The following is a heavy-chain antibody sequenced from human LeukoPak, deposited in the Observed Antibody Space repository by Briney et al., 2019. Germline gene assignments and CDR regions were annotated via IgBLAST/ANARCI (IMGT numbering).Heavy chain of an antibody. CDR3: VRNLAVAGTCFDS. D-gene: IGHD6-19*01. CDR2: ISSSSSTI. CDR1: GFTFSSYS. J-gene: IGHJ4*02. Sequence: GGSLRLSCAASGFTFSSYSMNWVRQAPGKGLEWVSYISSSSSTIYYADSVKGRFTISRDNAESSLYLQMNSLRVEDTAVYYCVRNLAVAGTCFDSWGQGTLVTVSS. V-gene: IGHV3-48*01.